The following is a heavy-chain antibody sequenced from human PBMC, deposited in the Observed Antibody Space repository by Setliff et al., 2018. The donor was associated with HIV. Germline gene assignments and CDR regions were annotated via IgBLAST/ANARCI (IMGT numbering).Heavy chain of an antibody. Sequence: GGSLRLSCAASGFTFSTYWMSWVRQAPGKGLEWVGFIRSKAYGATAEYAASVKGRLTISRDDSKSIAYLHMNNLKTEDTAVYYCTRFLRKRGYNYGLDYWGQGTLVTVSS. J-gene: IGHJ4*02. D-gene: IGHD5-18*01. V-gene: IGHV3-49*04. CDR3: TRFLRKRGYNYGLDY. CDR2: IRSKAYGATA. CDR1: GFTFSTYW.